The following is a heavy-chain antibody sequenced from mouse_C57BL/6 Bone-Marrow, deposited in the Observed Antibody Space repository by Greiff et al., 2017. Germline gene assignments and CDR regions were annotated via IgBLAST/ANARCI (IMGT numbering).Heavy chain of an antibody. D-gene: IGHD2-4*01. CDR3: ARYYDYDDFDY. CDR1: GYAFSSSW. J-gene: IGHJ2*01. Sequence: QVQLQQSGPELVKPGASVKISCKASGYAFSSSWMNWVKQRPGKGLEWIGRIYPGDGDTNYNGKFKGKATLTADKSSSTAYMQLSSLPSEDSAVYFCARYYDYDDFDYWGQGTTLTVSS. CDR2: IYPGDGDT. V-gene: IGHV1-82*01.